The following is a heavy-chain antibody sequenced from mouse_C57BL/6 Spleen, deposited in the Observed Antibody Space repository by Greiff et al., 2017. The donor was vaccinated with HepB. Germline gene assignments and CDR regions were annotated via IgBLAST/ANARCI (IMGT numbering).Heavy chain of an antibody. CDR1: GYSITSGYY. Sequence: DVKLQESGPGLVKPSQSLSLTCSVTGYSITSGYYWNWIRQFPGNKLEWMGYISYDGSNNYNPSLKNRISITRDTSKNQFFLKLNSVTTEDTATYYCAVNAMDYWGQGTSVTVSS. J-gene: IGHJ4*01. CDR2: ISYDGSN. V-gene: IGHV3-6*01. D-gene: IGHD2-1*01. CDR3: AVNAMDY.